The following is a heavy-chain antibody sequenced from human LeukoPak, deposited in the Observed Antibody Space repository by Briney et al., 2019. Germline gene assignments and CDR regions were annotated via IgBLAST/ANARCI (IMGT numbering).Heavy chain of an antibody. CDR1: GGSISSGGYY. Sequence: SETLSLTCTVSGGSISSGGYYWRWLRQHPGTGLEWIGYIHYTGGTSYNPSLKSRVTMSMETSMNQLSLKLSSLTAADTAVYYCAASSGVTLGRFWGQGTLVTVSS. D-gene: IGHD4/OR15-4a*01. CDR2: IHYTGGT. CDR3: AASSGVTLGRF. V-gene: IGHV4-31*03. J-gene: IGHJ4*02.